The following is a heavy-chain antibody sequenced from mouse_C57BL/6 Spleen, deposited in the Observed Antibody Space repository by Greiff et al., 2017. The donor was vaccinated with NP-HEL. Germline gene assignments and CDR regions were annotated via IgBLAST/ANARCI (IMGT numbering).Heavy chain of an antibody. Sequence: QVQLQQPGAELVKPGASVKLSCKASGYTFTSYWMQWVNQRPGQGLEWIGEIDPSDSYTNYNQKFKGKATLTVDTSSSTAYMQLSSLTSEDSAVYYCARGATVVATRYAMDYWGQGTSVTVSS. CDR1: GYTFTSYW. CDR2: IDPSDSYT. CDR3: ARGATVVATRYAMDY. D-gene: IGHD1-1*01. J-gene: IGHJ4*01. V-gene: IGHV1-50*01.